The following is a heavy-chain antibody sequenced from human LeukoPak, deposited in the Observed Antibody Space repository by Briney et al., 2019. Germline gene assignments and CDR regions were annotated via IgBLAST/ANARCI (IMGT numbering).Heavy chain of an antibody. Sequence: VXCKASXXXXXXYXXSWXXXVXGQXXXGMXXXXXIYGTANYAQKFQGRVTITADESTSTAYMELSSLRSEDTAVYYCARDKYCSGGSCYCSHFDYWGQGTLVTVSS. V-gene: IGHV1-69*01. CDR3: ARDKYCSGGSCYCSHFDY. D-gene: IGHD2-15*01. CDR1: XXXXXXYX. CDR2: XXXIYGTA. J-gene: IGHJ4*02.